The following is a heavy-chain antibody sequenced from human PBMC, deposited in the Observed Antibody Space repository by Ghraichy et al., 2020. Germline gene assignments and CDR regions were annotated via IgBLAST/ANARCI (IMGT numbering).Heavy chain of an antibody. V-gene: IGHV3-23*01. CDR3: KSGSSSSDLNS. CDR1: GFTFSNYV. J-gene: IGHJ4*02. CDR2: ISGGGSSI. D-gene: IGHD6-6*01. Sequence: GGSLRLSCSASGFTFSNYVMSWVRQPPGKGLEWVSSISGGGSSIYYADSVKGRFTISRDNSKSTLYVQMNSLRAEDTAVYYCKSGSSSSDLNSWGQGTLVTVSS.